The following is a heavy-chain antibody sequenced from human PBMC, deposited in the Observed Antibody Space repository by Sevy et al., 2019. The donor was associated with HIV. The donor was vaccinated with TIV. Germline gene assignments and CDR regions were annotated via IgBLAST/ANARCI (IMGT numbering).Heavy chain of an antibody. Sequence: GGSLRLSCAASGFTFSSYAMHWVRQAPGKGLEWVAVISYDGSNKYYADSVKGRFTISRDNSKNTLYLQMNSLRAEDMAVYYCARDPLYSSSWYGYYYYYMDVWGKGTTVTVSS. CDR3: ARDPLYSSSWYGYYYYYMDV. V-gene: IGHV3-30-3*01. CDR2: ISYDGSNK. D-gene: IGHD6-13*01. J-gene: IGHJ6*03. CDR1: GFTFSSYA.